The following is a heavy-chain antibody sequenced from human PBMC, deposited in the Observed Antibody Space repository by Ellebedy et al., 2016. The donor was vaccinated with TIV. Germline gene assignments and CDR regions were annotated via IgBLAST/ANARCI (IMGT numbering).Heavy chain of an antibody. CDR1: GFTFSNNR. Sequence: PGGSLRLSCAASGFTFSNNRMNWVRQAPGKGLEWVAHISYEGSNKHYADSVKGRFTIARDNSKTTLYLQMNSLRAEDTAIYFCARDPVGVGPAFDDWGQGTMVTVSS. V-gene: IGHV3-30*03. J-gene: IGHJ3*01. CDR2: ISYEGSNK. D-gene: IGHD4-23*01. CDR3: ARDPVGVGPAFDD.